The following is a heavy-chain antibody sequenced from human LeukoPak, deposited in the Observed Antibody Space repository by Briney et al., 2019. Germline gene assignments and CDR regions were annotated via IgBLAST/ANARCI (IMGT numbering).Heavy chain of an antibody. J-gene: IGHJ5*02. CDR1: GFTFSSYW. D-gene: IGHD3-10*01. V-gene: IGHV3-74*01. CDR3: ARGGQAGTGDL. CDR2: INSDGSST. Sequence: GGSLRLSCAASGFTFSSYWMHWVRQAPGKGLVWVSRINSDGSSTSYADSVKGRFTISRDNAKNTVYLQMNSLRAEDTAVYYCARGGQAGTGDLWGQGTLVTVSS.